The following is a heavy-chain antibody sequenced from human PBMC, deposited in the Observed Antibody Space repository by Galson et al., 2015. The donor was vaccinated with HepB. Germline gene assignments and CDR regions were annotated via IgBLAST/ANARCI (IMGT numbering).Heavy chain of an antibody. CDR3: AGDVRYCSVTNCLTLPDAFDI. CDR2: ITTGGNTM. CDR1: GFTFSDFY. V-gene: IGHV3-11*01. Sequence: SLRLSCAASGFTFSDFYMTWIRQAPGKGLEWVSYITTGGNTMSYADSVKGRFTISRDNAKNSLYLQMNSLRAEDTAVYYCAGDVRYCSVTNCLTLPDAFDIWGRGTTVTVSS. J-gene: IGHJ3*02. D-gene: IGHD2-2*01.